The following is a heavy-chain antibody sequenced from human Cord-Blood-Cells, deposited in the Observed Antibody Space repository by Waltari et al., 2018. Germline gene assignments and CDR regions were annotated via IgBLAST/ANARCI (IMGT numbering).Heavy chain of an antibody. Sequence: QVQLVQSGAELKKPGASEKDSCKSSGYTFTTYGISWVRQAPGQGLEWMGWISADNGNTNYAQKLQGRVTMTTDTSTSTAYMELRSLRSDDTAVYYCASNNSSSSAFDIWGQGTMVTVSS. D-gene: IGHD6-6*01. CDR3: ASNNSSSSAFDI. J-gene: IGHJ3*02. V-gene: IGHV1-18*01. CDR1: GYTFTTYG. CDR2: ISADNGNT.